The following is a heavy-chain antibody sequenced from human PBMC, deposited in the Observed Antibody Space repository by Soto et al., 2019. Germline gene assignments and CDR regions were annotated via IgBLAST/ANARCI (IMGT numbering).Heavy chain of an antibody. CDR2: ISGSGGST. V-gene: IGHV3-23*01. CDR1: GFTFSSYA. J-gene: IGHJ6*03. D-gene: IGHD3-10*01. CDR3: AKYYYGSGSFLNYYYYYYMDV. Sequence: EVQLLESGGGLVQPGGPLRLSCAASGFTFSSYAMSWVRQAPGKGLEWVSAISGSGGSTYYADSVKGRFTISRDNSKNTLYLQMNSLRAEDTAVYYCAKYYYGSGSFLNYYYYYYMDVWGKGTTVTVSS.